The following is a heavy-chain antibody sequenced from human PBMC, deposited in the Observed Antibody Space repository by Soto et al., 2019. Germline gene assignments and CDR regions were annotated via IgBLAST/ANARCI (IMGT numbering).Heavy chain of an antibody. Sequence: ASVKVSCKASGYTFSTYGISWVRQAPGQGLEWMGWISTYNGNTNNAQQLQGRVTMTTDTSTATVYMELRSLTSDDTAVYYCASWTYGSGSPTGYWGQGTLVTVSS. J-gene: IGHJ4*02. V-gene: IGHV1-18*01. CDR3: ASWTYGSGSPTGY. D-gene: IGHD3-10*01. CDR1: GYTFSTYG. CDR2: ISTYNGNT.